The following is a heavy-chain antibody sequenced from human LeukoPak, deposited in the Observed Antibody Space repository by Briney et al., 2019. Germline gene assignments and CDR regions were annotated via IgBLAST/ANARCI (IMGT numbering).Heavy chain of an antibody. CDR1: GFTFSVYE. V-gene: IGHV3-48*03. Sequence: GGSLRLSCAASGFTFSVYEMNWVRQAPGKGLEWVSYISSSGSTIYYADSVKGRFTISRDNAKNSLYLQMNSLRAEDTAVYYCARVSTSYYYYYMDVWGKGTTVTISS. D-gene: IGHD2/OR15-2a*01. CDR3: ARVSTSYYYYYMDV. J-gene: IGHJ6*03. CDR2: ISSSGSTI.